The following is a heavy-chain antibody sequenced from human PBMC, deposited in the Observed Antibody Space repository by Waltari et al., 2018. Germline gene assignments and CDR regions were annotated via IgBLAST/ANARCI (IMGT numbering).Heavy chain of an antibody. J-gene: IGHJ5*02. Sequence: QLQLQESGPGLVKPSETLSLTCTVSGGSISSSSYYWGWIRQPPGKGLEWIGSIYYSVSTYYNPSLKSRVTISVDTSKNQFSLKLSAVTAADTAVYYGARGLLLQTSWFDPWGQGTLVTVSS. CDR1: GGSISSSSYY. CDR2: IYYSVST. D-gene: IGHD2-15*01. CDR3: ARGLLLQTSWFDP. V-gene: IGHV4-39*07.